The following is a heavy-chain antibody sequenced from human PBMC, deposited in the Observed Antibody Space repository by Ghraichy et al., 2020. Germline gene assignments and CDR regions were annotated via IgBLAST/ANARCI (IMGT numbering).Heavy chain of an antibody. Sequence: SVKVSCKASGGTFSSYAISWVRQAPGQGLEWMGGIIPIFGTANYAQKFQGRVTITADESTSTAYMELSSLRSKDTAVYYCAAWYYYDSTRPGFQHWGQGTLVTVSS. CDR3: AAWYYYDSTRPGFQH. V-gene: IGHV1-69*13. CDR2: IIPIFGTA. D-gene: IGHD3-22*01. CDR1: GGTFSSYA. J-gene: IGHJ1*01.